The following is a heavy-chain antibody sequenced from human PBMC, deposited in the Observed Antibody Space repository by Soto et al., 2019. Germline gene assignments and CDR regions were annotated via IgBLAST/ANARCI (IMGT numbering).Heavy chain of an antibody. V-gene: IGHV3-21*01. CDR1: GFTFSSYS. Sequence: GGSLRLSCAASGFTFSSYSMNWVRQAPGKGLEWVSSISSSSSYIYYADSVKGRFTISRDNAKNSLYLQMNSLRAEDTAVYYCARRSIDDFWSGYYYYYGMDVWGQGTTVTVSS. D-gene: IGHD3-3*01. CDR3: ARRSIDDFWSGYYYYYGMDV. J-gene: IGHJ6*02. CDR2: ISSSSSYI.